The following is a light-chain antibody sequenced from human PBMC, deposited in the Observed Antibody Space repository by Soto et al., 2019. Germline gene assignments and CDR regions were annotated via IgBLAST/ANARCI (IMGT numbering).Light chain of an antibody. CDR2: DAS. CDR3: QQRSNWQLT. V-gene: IGKV3-11*01. J-gene: IGKJ4*01. Sequence: EIVLTQSPATLSLSPGERATLSCRASQSVSSYLAWYQQKPGRAPRLLIYDASNRATGIPARFSGSGSETEFTLTISSLEPEDFAVYYCQQRSNWQLTFGGGTKVEIK. CDR1: QSVSSY.